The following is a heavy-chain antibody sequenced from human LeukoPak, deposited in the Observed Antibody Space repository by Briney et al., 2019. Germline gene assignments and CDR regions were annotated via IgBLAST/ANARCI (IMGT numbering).Heavy chain of an antibody. J-gene: IGHJ4*02. D-gene: IGHD3-10*01. Sequence: PGGSLRLSCAASGFTVSSKYMSWVRQTPGKGLQWGALIYSSGDAYTPDSVKGRFTISRDDSENTLYLQMDSLRAEDTAVYYCATGYYFGSGSYGYLDYWGQGTLVTVSS. CDR3: ATGYYFGSGSYGYLDY. CDR1: GFTVSSKY. V-gene: IGHV3-53*01. CDR2: IYSSGDA.